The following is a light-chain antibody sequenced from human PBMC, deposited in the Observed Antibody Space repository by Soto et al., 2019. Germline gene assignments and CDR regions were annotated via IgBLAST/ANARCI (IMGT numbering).Light chain of an antibody. CDR2: ETS. CDR1: HSVDSSY. J-gene: IGKJ4*01. Sequence: EVVLTQSPGALSLSPGERATLSCRASHSVDSSYFAWYQQRPGQAPRLLIYETSSRATGIPDRFSGSGSGTDCTLTVSRLEPEDFAVDFCQQYGSYPLTFGGGTKVEIK. CDR3: QQYGSYPLT. V-gene: IGKV3-20*01.